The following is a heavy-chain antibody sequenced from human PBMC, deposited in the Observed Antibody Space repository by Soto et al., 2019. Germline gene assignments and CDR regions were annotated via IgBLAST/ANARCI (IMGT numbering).Heavy chain of an antibody. CDR2: MNPNSGNT. Sequence: ASVKVSCKASGYTFTSYDINWVRQATGQGLEWMGWMNPNSGNTGYAQKFQGRVTMTRNTSISTAYMELSSLRSEDTAVYYCARGSGALKIAARPRKSYYIDVWRKGTTVPVSS. J-gene: IGHJ6*03. CDR1: GYTFTSYD. D-gene: IGHD6-6*01. V-gene: IGHV1-8*01. CDR3: ARGSGALKIAARPRKSYYIDV.